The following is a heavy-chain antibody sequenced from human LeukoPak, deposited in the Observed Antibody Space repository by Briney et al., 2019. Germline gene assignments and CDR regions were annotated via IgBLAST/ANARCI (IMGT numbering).Heavy chain of an antibody. CDR3: ARHPGQAWFDP. CDR2: IYPGDSDT. J-gene: IGHJ5*02. CDR1: GYSFTTYW. D-gene: IGHD3-10*01. Sequence: GESLKISCKGSGYSFTTYWIAWVRQMPGKGLEWMGIIYPGDSDTRYSPSFQGQVTISADKSISTAYLQWSSLKASDTAIYYCARHPGQAWFDPWGQGTLVPVSS. V-gene: IGHV5-51*01.